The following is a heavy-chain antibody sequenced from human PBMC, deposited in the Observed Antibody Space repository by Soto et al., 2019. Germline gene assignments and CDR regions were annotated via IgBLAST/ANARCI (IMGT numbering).Heavy chain of an antibody. J-gene: IGHJ6*02. V-gene: IGHV1-18*01. CDR2: ISAYNGNT. CDR3: ARDRGAYGIDV. CDR1: GYTFTSYG. Sequence: QVQLVQSGAEVKKPGASVKVSCKASGYTFTSYGISWVRQAPGQGLEWMGWISAYNGNTNYAQKLQGRVTMTTDTSTSTASMELRRLGSDDTAVYDCARDRGAYGIDVWGQGTTVTVSS.